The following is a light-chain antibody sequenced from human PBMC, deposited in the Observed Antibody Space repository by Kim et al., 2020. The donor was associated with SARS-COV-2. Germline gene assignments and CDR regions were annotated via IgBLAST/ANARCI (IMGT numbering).Light chain of an antibody. CDR2: AAS. CDR1: QTIRSY. Sequence: DIQMTQSPSSLSASVGDRVTITCRASQTIRSYLNWYQQKPGKAPNLLIYAASSLQSGVPSRFSGSGSGTDFTLTISSLQPEDFATYYCQHSYSTPWTFGQGTKVDIK. J-gene: IGKJ1*01. V-gene: IGKV1-39*01. CDR3: QHSYSTPWT.